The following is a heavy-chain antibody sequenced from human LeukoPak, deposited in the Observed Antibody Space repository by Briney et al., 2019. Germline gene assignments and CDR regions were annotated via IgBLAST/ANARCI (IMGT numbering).Heavy chain of an antibody. Sequence: PSETPSLTCTVSGGSISGHYWSWIRQSPGRGLEWIGNIWTSGITKYNPSLNSRVTILIDTSKGQVYLKVRSMTAADTAVYYCARQAQDGTDNYFDPWGQGTLVTVSS. D-gene: IGHD1-14*01. CDR2: IWTSGIT. J-gene: IGHJ5*02. CDR3: ARQAQDGTDNYFDP. CDR1: GGSISGHY. V-gene: IGHV4-4*09.